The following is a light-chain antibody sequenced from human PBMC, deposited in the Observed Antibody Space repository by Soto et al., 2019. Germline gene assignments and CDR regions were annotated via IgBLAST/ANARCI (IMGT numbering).Light chain of an antibody. Sequence: DIQLTQSPSTLSASVGDRVTITWRASQSISSWFAWYQQKPGKSTKFLIYKTSNLESGVPSRFSGSGSGTEITLNISVLQPDDFATYYCQYHNKYCWTFGQGTKVEIK. CDR2: KTS. CDR1: QSISSW. V-gene: IGKV1-5*03. J-gene: IGKJ1*01. CDR3: QYHNKYCWT.